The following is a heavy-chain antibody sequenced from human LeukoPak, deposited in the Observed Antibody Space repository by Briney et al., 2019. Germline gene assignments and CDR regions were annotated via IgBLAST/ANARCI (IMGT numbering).Heavy chain of an antibody. V-gene: IGHV4-4*07. CDR3: ARDPEGLNAFEI. J-gene: IGHJ3*02. CDR2: IYSGNT. Sequence: PSETLSLTCAVSGGSISSYYWSWIRQPAGKGLEWIGRIYSGNTNFNLSLKSRVTMSVDTSKNQLSLRLSSVTAADAAVYYCARDPEGLNAFEIRGQGTMVTVSS. D-gene: IGHD1-14*01. CDR1: GGSISSYY.